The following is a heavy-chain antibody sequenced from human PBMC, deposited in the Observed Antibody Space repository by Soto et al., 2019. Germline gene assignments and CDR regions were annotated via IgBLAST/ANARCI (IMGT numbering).Heavy chain of an antibody. D-gene: IGHD3-3*01. J-gene: IGHJ6*03. CDR3: ARGITIFGVVITYYMDV. CDR2: ISAYNGNT. V-gene: IGHV1-18*01. CDR1: GYTFTSYG. Sequence: ASVKVSCKASGYTFTSYGISWVRQAPGQGLEWMGWISAYNGNTNYAQKLQGRVTMTTDTSTGTAYMELRSLRSDDTAVYYCARGITIFGVVITYYMDVWGKGTTVTVSS.